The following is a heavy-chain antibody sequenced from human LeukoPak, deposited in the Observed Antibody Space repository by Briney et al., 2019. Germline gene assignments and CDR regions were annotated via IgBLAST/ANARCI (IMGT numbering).Heavy chain of an antibody. CDR2: IKQDGSEK. V-gene: IGHV3-7*01. D-gene: IGHD2-2*01. CDR3: ARDPPRAYQSLSDNDY. Sequence: GGSLRLSCAASGFTFSSYWMSWVRQAPGKGLEWVANIKQDGSEKYYVDSVKGRFTISRDNAKNSLYLQMNSLRAEDTAVYYCARDPPRAYQSLSDNDYWGQGTLVTVSS. J-gene: IGHJ4*02. CDR1: GFTFSSYW.